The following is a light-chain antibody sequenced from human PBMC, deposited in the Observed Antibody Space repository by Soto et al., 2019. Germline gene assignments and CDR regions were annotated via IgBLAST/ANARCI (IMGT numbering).Light chain of an antibody. Sequence: QLVLTQSPSISASLGASVKLTCTLSSGHSNYAIAWHQQQPEKGPRYLMKLNSDGSHSKGDGIPDRFSGSSSGAERYLTSSSLQSEDEADYYCQTWGTGIHVFGGGTKLTVL. CDR3: QTWGTGIHV. CDR2: LNSDGSH. J-gene: IGLJ2*01. V-gene: IGLV4-69*01. CDR1: SGHSNYA.